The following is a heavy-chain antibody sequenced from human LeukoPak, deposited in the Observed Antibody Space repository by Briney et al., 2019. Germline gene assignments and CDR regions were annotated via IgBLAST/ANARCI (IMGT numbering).Heavy chain of an antibody. J-gene: IGHJ4*02. Sequence: GESLKVSCKGSGYSFTSYWIGWVRQMPGKGLEWMGIIYPGDSDTRYSPSFQGQVTISADKSISTAYLQWSSLKASDTAMYYCARHTDLIAAAGLNFDYWGQGTLVTVSS. D-gene: IGHD6-13*01. CDR1: GYSFTSYW. V-gene: IGHV5-51*01. CDR3: ARHTDLIAAAGLNFDY. CDR2: IYPGDSDT.